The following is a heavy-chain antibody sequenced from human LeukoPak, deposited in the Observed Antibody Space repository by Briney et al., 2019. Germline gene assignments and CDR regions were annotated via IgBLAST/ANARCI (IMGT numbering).Heavy chain of an antibody. CDR3: AKHPYTSGWYHFDC. Sequence: GGSLRLSCAASGFTYNNYDMTWVRQAPGKGLEWVSSISGSGDSTYFADSVKGRFTISRDNSKKTLYLQMNSLRAEDTAVYYCAKHPYTSGWYHFDCWGQGTPVTVSS. J-gene: IGHJ4*02. CDR2: ISGSGDST. D-gene: IGHD6-19*01. CDR1: GFTYNNYD. V-gene: IGHV3-23*01.